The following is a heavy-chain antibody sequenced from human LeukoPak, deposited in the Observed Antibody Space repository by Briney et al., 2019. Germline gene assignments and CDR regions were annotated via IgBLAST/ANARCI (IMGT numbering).Heavy chain of an antibody. CDR2: ISGSGGST. V-gene: IGHV3-23*01. CDR1: GFTFSSYA. D-gene: IGHD6-6*01. Sequence: GGSLRLSCAASGFTFSSYAMSWVRQAPGKGLEWVSTISGSGGSTYYADSVKGRFTISRDISKNTLFLQMNSLRADDTAVYYCAKAKYSSSSDLLDYWGQGTLVTVSS. CDR3: AKAKYSSSSDLLDY. J-gene: IGHJ4*02.